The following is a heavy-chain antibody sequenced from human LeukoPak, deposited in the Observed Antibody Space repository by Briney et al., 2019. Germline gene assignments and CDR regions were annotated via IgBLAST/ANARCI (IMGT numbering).Heavy chain of an antibody. CDR2: IYYSGST. J-gene: IGHJ4*02. Sequence: PSETLSLTCTVSGGSISSSSYYWGWIRQPPGKGLEWIGSIYYSGSTYYNPSLKSRVTISVDTSKNQFSLKLSSVTAADTAVYYCARDRYYYDSSGYYYGFDYWGQGTLVTVSS. CDR1: GGSISSSSYY. CDR3: ARDRYYYDSSGYYYGFDY. D-gene: IGHD3-22*01. V-gene: IGHV4-39*07.